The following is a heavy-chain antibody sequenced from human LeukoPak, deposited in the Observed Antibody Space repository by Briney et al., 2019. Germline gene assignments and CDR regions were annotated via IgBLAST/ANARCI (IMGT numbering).Heavy chain of an antibody. CDR1: GFTFSSNA. V-gene: IGHV3-30*02. Sequence: QTGRSLRLSCAASGFTFSSNAMHWVRQAPGKGLEWVAIILSDGSKTYYPDSVRGRFTISRDNSKNTLYLQMNSLRDEDTAVYYCVKDRGGHWTFDDWGQGTLVTVTS. J-gene: IGHJ4*02. CDR2: ILSDGSKT. CDR3: VKDRGGHWTFDD. D-gene: IGHD1-1*01.